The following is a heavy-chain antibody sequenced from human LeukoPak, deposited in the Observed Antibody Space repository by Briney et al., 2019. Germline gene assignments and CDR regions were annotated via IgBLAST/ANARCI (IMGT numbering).Heavy chain of an antibody. D-gene: IGHD1-1*01. CDR3: AKAERGAFDI. Sequence: GESLKISCAASGFTFSSHDMHWVRQAPGKGLEWVAFIRFEGSNKYYADSVRGRFPISRDNSKNTLYLQMNSLRAEDTAMYYCAKAERGAFDIWGQGTMVIVSS. V-gene: IGHV3-30*02. CDR1: GFTFSSHD. CDR2: IRFEGSNK. J-gene: IGHJ3*02.